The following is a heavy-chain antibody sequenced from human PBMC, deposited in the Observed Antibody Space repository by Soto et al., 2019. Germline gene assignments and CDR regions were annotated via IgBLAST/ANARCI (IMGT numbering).Heavy chain of an antibody. Sequence: LRLSCAASGFDFRVYWMSWVRQSPGKGPEWVANIKFDGSEKQYVDSVKGRFTISRDNARNSVFLQMNSLRAGDTAVYYCVKDGGYCSSATCYSPRNHYFDAWGQGTLVTVSS. CDR2: IKFDGSEK. D-gene: IGHD2-2*01. V-gene: IGHV3-7*03. CDR3: VKDGGYCSSATCYSPRNHYFDA. CDR1: GFDFRVYW. J-gene: IGHJ5*02.